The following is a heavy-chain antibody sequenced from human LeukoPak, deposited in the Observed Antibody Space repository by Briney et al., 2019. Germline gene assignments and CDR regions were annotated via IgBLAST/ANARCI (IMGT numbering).Heavy chain of an antibody. J-gene: IGHJ6*03. CDR3: ARDREGLRFLESVIMFSYYYMDV. Sequence: GGSLRLSCAASGFTFSSYAMSWVRQAPGKGLEWVSAISGSGGSTYYADSVKGRFTISRDNAKNSLYLQMNSLRAEDTAVYYCARDREGLRFLESVIMFSYYYMDVWGKGTTVTVSS. V-gene: IGHV3-23*01. D-gene: IGHD3-3*01. CDR1: GFTFSSYA. CDR2: ISGSGGST.